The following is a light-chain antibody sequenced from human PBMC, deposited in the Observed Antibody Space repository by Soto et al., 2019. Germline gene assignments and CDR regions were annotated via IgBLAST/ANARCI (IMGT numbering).Light chain of an antibody. J-gene: IGKJ4*01. Sequence: EIVLTQSPATLSLSPGERATLSCRASQSVSRDLAWYQQKPGQAPRLLIYDASNRATGIPARFSGSGSGTDFTLTISSLEPEDSAVYYCQQRSDWPSTFGGGTKVQIK. CDR1: QSVSRD. CDR2: DAS. V-gene: IGKV3-11*01. CDR3: QQRSDWPST.